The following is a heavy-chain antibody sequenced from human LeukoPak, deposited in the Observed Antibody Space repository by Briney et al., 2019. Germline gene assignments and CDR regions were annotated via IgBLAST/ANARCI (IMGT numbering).Heavy chain of an antibody. V-gene: IGHV3-49*04. CDR2: IRSKTYGWTT. J-gene: IGHJ4*02. CDR1: GFTFSSYG. Sequence: GGSLRLSCAASGFTFSSYGMSWVRQAPGKGLEWVGFIRSKTYGWTTEYAASVKGRFTISREDSKSIAYLQMNSLKTEDTAVYYCTRSGIYSGYDPYYFDYWRQGTLVTVSS. D-gene: IGHD5-12*01. CDR3: TRSGIYSGYDPYYFDY.